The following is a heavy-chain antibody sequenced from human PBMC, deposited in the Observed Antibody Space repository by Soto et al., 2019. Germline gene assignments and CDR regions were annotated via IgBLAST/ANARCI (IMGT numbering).Heavy chain of an antibody. V-gene: IGHV4-59*01. J-gene: IGHJ6*02. CDR3: ARGVRYYYYDMDV. CDR2: IYYSGST. D-gene: IGHD3-10*01. CDR1: GGSISSYY. Sequence: PSETLSLTCTVSGGSISSYYWSWIRQPPGKGLEWIGYIYYSGSTNYNPSLKSRVTISVDTSKNQFSLKLSSVTAADTAVYYCARGVRYYYYDMDVWGQGTTVTV.